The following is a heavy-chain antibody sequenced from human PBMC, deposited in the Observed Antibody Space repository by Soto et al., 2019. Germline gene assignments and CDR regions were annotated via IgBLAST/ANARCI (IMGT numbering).Heavy chain of an antibody. D-gene: IGHD6-25*01. CDR2: INPTGGST. Sequence: QVQLVQSGAEVKKPGASVNISCKASGYTFINYYIHWVRQAPGQGLEWMAIINPTGGSTNYAQRFQGRVTLTMDTSTTTVYMELSSLRFEATAVYYCARDLAAGDYWGQGTLVTVSS. J-gene: IGHJ4*02. CDR1: GYTFINYY. CDR3: ARDLAAGDY. V-gene: IGHV1-46*01.